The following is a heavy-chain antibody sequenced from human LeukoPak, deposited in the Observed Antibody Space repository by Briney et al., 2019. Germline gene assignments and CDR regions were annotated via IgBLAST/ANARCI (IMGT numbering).Heavy chain of an antibody. CDR3: AKSNGYGLIDI. CDR1: GGSISRSNW. D-gene: IGHD3-22*01. Sequence: SGTLSLTCAVSGGSISRSNWWTWVRQAPGKGLEWIGEIYHRGSTNYNPSLKSRVTISLDTSRNQFSLKLNSVTAADTAVYYCAKSNGYGLIDIWGQGTMVTVSS. J-gene: IGHJ3*02. CDR2: IYHRGST. V-gene: IGHV4-4*02.